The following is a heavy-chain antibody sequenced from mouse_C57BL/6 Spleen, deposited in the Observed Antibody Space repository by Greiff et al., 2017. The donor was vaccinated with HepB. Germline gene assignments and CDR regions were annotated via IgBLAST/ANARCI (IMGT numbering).Heavy chain of an antibody. CDR2: INPSNGGT. V-gene: IGHV1-53*01. Sequence: QVHVKQPGTELVKPGASVKLSCKASGYTFTSYWMHWVKQRPGQGLEWIGNINPSNGGTNYNEKFKSKATLTVDKSSSTAYMQLSSLTSEDSAVYYCARSRDYYGSSYNWYFDVWGTGTTVTVSS. D-gene: IGHD1-1*01. J-gene: IGHJ1*03. CDR3: ARSRDYYGSSYNWYFDV. CDR1: GYTFTSYW.